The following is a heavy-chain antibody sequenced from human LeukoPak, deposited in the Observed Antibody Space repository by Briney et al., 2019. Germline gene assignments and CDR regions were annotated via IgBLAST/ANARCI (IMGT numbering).Heavy chain of an antibody. CDR1: GFTFDDYG. D-gene: IGHD3-10*01. J-gene: IGHJ5*02. Sequence: GGSLRLSCAASGFTFDDYGMSWVRQAPGKGLEWISGVNWNGGSTGYADSVKGRFTISRDNAKNSLYLQMNSLRAEDTALYYCAGGYYYGSGSQNWFDPWGQGTLVTVSS. CDR2: VNWNGGST. CDR3: AGGYYYGSGSQNWFDP. V-gene: IGHV3-20*04.